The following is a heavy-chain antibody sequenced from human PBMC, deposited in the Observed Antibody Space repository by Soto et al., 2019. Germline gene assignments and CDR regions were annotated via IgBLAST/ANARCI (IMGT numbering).Heavy chain of an antibody. CDR1: GGTFSSYA. Sequence: QMQLVQSGAEVKKPGSSVKVSCKASGGTFSSYAISWVRQAPGQGLEWLGGIIPIFGTTKYAQNLQGRVTLTADKSTSTDYMELSSLGSWDPAGYYCAIEGRVPTGRVVIRSGMDVWGPGTTVTVSS. CDR3: AIEGRVPTGRVVIRSGMDV. J-gene: IGHJ6*02. V-gene: IGHV1-69*06. D-gene: IGHD3-10*01. CDR2: IIPIFGTT.